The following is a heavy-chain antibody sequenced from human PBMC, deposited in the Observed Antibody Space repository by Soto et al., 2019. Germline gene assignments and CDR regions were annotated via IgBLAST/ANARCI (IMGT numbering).Heavy chain of an antibody. CDR1: GYTFTSYA. CDR3: ARDRGYYGSGSYSYYYYGMDV. Sequence: SVKVSCKASGYTFTSYAMHWVRQAPGQRLEWMGGIIASFGTANYAQKFQGRVTITADESASTAYMELSSLRSEDTAVYYCARDRGYYGSGSYSYYYYGMDVWGQGTTVTVSS. D-gene: IGHD3-10*01. J-gene: IGHJ6*02. V-gene: IGHV1-69*13. CDR2: IIASFGTA.